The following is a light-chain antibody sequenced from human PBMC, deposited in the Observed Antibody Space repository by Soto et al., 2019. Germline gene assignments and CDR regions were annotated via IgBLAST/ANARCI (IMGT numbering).Light chain of an antibody. V-gene: IGKV1-5*03. CDR1: QTISSW. Sequence: DIQMTQSPSTLSGSVGDRVTITCRASQTISSWLAWYQQKPGKAPKLLIYKASTLKSGVPSRFSGSGSGTEFTLTISSLQPDDFAVYYCQQYGSSPPFTFGPGTKLDIK. CDR2: KAS. J-gene: IGKJ3*01. CDR3: QQYGSSPPFT.